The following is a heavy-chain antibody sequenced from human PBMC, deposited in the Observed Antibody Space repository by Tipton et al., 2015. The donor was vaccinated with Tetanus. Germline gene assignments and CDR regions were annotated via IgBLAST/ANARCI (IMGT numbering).Heavy chain of an antibody. CDR1: GGSISSGGYY. D-gene: IGHD3-3*01. J-gene: IGHJ5*02. V-gene: IGHV4-39*07. Sequence: LRLSCTVSGGSISSGGYYWSWIRQPPGKGLEWIGEINHSGSTNYNPSLKSRVTISVDTSKNQFSLRLSSVTAADTAVYYCARAEAIFGVVIRFGWFDPWGQGTLVTVSS. CDR2: INHSGST. CDR3: ARAEAIFGVVIRFGWFDP.